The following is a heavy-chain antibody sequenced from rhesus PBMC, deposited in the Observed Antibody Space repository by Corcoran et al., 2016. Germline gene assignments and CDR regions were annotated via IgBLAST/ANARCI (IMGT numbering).Heavy chain of an antibody. Sequence: GGSLRLSCAASGFTFSDHYMYWVRQAPGKGLEGGGFIRSKAYGGTAEYAASVKGRFTISRDDSKSIAYLQMNSLKTEDTAVYYCTRESRTYYGSNYGSLDVWGRGVLVTVSS. V-gene: IGHV3-184*01. CDR2: IRSKAYGGTA. J-gene: IGHJ5-2*02. D-gene: IGHD4-29*01. CDR3: TRESRTYYGSNYGSLDV. CDR1: GFTFSDHY.